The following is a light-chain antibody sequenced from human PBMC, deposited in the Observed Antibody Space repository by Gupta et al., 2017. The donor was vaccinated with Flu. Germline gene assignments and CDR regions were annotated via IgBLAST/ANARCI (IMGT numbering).Light chain of an antibody. CDR3: QTWVTGNWV. CDR1: SGHSSYA. V-gene: IGLV4-69*01. CDR2: LNSDGSL. Sequence: QLVLTQSPSASASLGASVKLTCTLSSGHSSYAIAWHQQQPEKGPRYLMKLNSDGSLYKGDGIPDRFSGSSSGAERYLTISSLQSEDEADYYCQTWVTGNWVFGGGTKLTVL. J-gene: IGLJ3*02.